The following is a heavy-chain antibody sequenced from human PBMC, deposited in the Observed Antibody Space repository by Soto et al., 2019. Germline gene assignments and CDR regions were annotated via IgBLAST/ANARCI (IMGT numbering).Heavy chain of an antibody. CDR1: TFTFSSCA. CDR2: ISGSGGST. D-gene: IGHD4-17*01. Sequence: PGGSLRLSCAASTFTFSSCAMSWVRQAPGKGLEWVSGISGSGGSTYYADSVRGRFTISRDNSKNTLYLQMNSLRAEDTAVYYCAKSSYGDYVQPLDYWGQGTLVTVSS. V-gene: IGHV3-23*01. J-gene: IGHJ4*02. CDR3: AKSSYGDYVQPLDY.